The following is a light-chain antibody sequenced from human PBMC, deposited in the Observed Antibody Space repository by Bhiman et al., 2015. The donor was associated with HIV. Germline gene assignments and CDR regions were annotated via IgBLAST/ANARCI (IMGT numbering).Light chain of an antibody. V-gene: IGLV1-50*01. Sequence: QSVLTQPPSVSGAPGQRVTISCTGNSSNIGAGYDVHWYQQIPGTAPKLLIYANSNRPSGVPDRFSGSKSGTSASLAISGLRSEDEADYYCAAWDDSLKGVFGTGTKVTVL. J-gene: IGLJ1*01. CDR3: AAWDDSLKGV. CDR2: ANS. CDR1: SSNIGAGYD.